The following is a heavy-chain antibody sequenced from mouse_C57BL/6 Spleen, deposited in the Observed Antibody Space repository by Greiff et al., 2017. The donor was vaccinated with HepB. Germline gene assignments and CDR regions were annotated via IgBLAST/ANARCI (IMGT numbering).Heavy chain of an antibody. CDR1: GYTFTDYN. CDR2: INPNNGGT. Sequence: EVQLQQSGPELVKPGASVKIPCKASGYTFTDYNMDWVKQSHGKSLEWIGDINPNNGGTISNQKFKGKATVTVDKSSSTAYMELRSLTSEDTAVYYCARGSYYGSSLCAYWGQVTRVTVAA. V-gene: IGHV1-18*01. D-gene: IGHD1-1*01. J-gene: IGHJ3*01. CDR3: ARGSYYGSSLCAY.